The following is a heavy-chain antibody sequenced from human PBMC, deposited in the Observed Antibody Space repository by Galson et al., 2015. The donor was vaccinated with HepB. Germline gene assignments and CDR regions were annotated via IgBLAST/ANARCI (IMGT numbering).Heavy chain of an antibody. Sequence: SLRLSCAASGFTFDVHAMRWVRQAPGRGLEWVSGIGGNAGQICYADSVKGRFTISRDNSRNTLYLQMNSLRAEDTALYYCAKEGVYYGSGSYLQSWGKGTLVTVSS. D-gene: IGHD3-10*01. CDR2: IGGNAGQI. CDR1: GFTFDVHA. CDR3: AKEGVYYGSGSYLQS. J-gene: IGHJ5*02. V-gene: IGHV3-9*01.